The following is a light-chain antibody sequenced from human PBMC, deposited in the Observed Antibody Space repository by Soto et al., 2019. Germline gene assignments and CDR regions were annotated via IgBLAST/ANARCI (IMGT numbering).Light chain of an antibody. V-gene: IGLV2-14*01. Sequence: QSVLTQPASVSGSPGQSITISCTGTSSDVGGYNYVSWYQQHPDKAPKLMIYEVSNRPSGVSIRFSGSKSGNTASLTISGLQAEDEADYYCSSYTSSSTRVFGTGTKLTVL. J-gene: IGLJ1*01. CDR3: SSYTSSSTRV. CDR1: SSDVGGYNY. CDR2: EVS.